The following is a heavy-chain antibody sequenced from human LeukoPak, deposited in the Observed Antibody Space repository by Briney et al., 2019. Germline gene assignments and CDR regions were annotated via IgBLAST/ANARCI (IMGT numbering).Heavy chain of an antibody. Sequence: GESLKISCKGSGYSFTSYWIGWVRQMPGKGLEWMGIIYPGDSDTRYSPSFQGQVTISADKSISTAYLQWSSLKASDTAMYYCARQPPNIVATITHFDYWGQGTLVTVSS. V-gene: IGHV5-51*01. CDR3: ARQPPNIVATITHFDY. CDR2: IYPGDSDT. J-gene: IGHJ4*02. D-gene: IGHD5-12*01. CDR1: GYSFTSYW.